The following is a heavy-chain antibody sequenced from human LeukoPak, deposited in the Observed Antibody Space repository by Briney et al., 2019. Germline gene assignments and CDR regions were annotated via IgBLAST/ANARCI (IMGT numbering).Heavy chain of an antibody. V-gene: IGHV3-23*01. CDR1: GFTVSSNY. CDR2: MGVSGDNV. Sequence: GGSLRLSCAASGFTVSSNYMSWVRQAPGKGLEWVSSMGVSGDNVHYADSVKGRFAISRDNSKNTLYLQMNSLRAEDAAVYYCAKDPNGDYVGAFDTWGQGTMVIVSS. J-gene: IGHJ3*02. D-gene: IGHD4-17*01. CDR3: AKDPNGDYVGAFDT.